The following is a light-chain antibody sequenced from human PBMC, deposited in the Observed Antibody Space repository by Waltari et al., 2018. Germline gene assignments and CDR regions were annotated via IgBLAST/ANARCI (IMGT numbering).Light chain of an antibody. CDR1: QNLLHSNGYNY. Sequence: DSVMTQSPLSLPVTPGEPAPIQCGSSQNLLHSNGYNYLDWYLQKPGQSPQLVIYMGSNRASGVPDRFSGSGSGTDFTLKISRVEAEDVGIYYCMQPLQTPWTFGQGTKVEIK. V-gene: IGKV2-28*01. J-gene: IGKJ1*01. CDR2: MGS. CDR3: MQPLQTPWT.